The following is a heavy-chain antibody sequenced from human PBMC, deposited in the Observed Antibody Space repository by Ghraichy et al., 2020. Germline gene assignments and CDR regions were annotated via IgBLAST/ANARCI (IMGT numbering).Heavy chain of an antibody. Sequence: SETLSLTCAVYGGSFSGYYWSWIRQPPGKGLEWIGEINHSGSTNYNPSLKSRVTISVDTSKNQFSLKLSSVTAADTAVYYCAGRVSAADYWGQGTLVTVSS. CDR1: GGSFSGYY. CDR2: INHSGST. V-gene: IGHV4-34*01. CDR3: AGRVSAADY. D-gene: IGHD3-16*02. J-gene: IGHJ4*02.